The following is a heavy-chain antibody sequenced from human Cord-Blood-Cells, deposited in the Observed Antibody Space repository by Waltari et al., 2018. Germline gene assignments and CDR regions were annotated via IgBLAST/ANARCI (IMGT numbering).Heavy chain of an antibody. CDR2: IYPGDFDT. V-gene: IGHV5-51*01. D-gene: IGHD2-2*02. J-gene: IGHJ4*02. CDR3: ARGNCSSTSCYSYFDY. CDR1: GSSFTTYW. Sequence: EVQLVQSGAEGKKPGESLKISCKGSGSSFTTYWIGWVPQMPGKGLGWMGIIYPGDFDTRYSPSFQGQVTISADKSISTAYLQWSSLKASDTAMYYCARGNCSSTSCYSYFDYWGQGTLVTVSS.